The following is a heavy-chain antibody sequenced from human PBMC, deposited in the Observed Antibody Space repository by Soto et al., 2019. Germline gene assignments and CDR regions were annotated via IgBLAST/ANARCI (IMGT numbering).Heavy chain of an antibody. Sequence: SVKVSCKASGFTFTSSAMQWERQARGQRLEWIGWIVVGSGNTNYAQKFQARLTISADKSTSTAYMELSSLTSDDTAMYFCARGPLVVLNYFESWGQGTLVTVSS. CDR1: GFTFTSSA. V-gene: IGHV1-58*02. J-gene: IGHJ4*02. CDR2: IVVGSGNT. CDR3: ARGPLVVLNYFES.